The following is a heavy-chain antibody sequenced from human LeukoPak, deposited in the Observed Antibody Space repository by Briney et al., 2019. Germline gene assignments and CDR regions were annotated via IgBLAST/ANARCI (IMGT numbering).Heavy chain of an antibody. J-gene: IGHJ4*02. CDR1: GFTFSSYG. CDR2: ISYDGSNK. D-gene: IGHD3-10*01. CDR3: AMYGSGSCGYFDY. Sequence: GGSLRLSCAASGFTFSSYGMHWVRQAPGKGLEWVAVISYDGSNKYYADSVKGRFTISRDNSKNTLYLQMNSLRAEDTAVYYCAMYGSGSCGYFDYWGQGTLVTVSS. V-gene: IGHV3-30*03.